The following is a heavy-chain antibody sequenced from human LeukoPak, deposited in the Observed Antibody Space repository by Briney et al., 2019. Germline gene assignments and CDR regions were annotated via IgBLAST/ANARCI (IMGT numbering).Heavy chain of an antibody. V-gene: IGHV1-46*01. CDR2: INPDGGNT. Sequence: ASVKVSCKASGGTFSSYAISWVRQAPGQVLEWMGLINPDGGNTNYAQNFQGRVTLTRDTSTSTVCMELSSLRSEDTAIYYCARIRDGYNDAYDLWGQGTVVTVPS. CDR1: GGTFSSYA. CDR3: ARIRDGYNDAYDL. D-gene: IGHD5-24*01. J-gene: IGHJ3*01.